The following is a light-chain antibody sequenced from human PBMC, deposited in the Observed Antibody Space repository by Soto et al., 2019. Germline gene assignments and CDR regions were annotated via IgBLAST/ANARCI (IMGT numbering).Light chain of an antibody. Sequence: DIQMTQSPSSLSASVGDRVTITCRASQSISSYLNWYQQKPGKAPKLLIYAASSLQSGVPSRFSGSGSGNDFTLTISSLQPEDFATYYCQQSYSTPWTFGQGTKVEIK. V-gene: IGKV1-39*01. CDR2: AAS. J-gene: IGKJ1*01. CDR3: QQSYSTPWT. CDR1: QSISSY.